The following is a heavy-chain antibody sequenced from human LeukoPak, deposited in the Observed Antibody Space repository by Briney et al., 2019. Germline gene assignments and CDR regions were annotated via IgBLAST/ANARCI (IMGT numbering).Heavy chain of an antibody. CDR2: INSDGSEK. V-gene: IGHV3-7*03. D-gene: IGHD2-21*01. Sequence: GGSLRLSCAASGFPFTSHWLSWFRQSPGRGLEWVAHINSDGSEKNYVDSVKGRFTISRDNARNSQFLQMTGLRPEDTALYYCVKGAYWRNLVYYYYLDFWGQGSLVTVSS. J-gene: IGHJ4*02. CDR3: VKGAYWRNLVYYYYLDF. CDR1: GFPFTSHW.